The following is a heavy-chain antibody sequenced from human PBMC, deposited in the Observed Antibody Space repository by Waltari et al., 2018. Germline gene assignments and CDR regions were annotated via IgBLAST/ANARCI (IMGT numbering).Heavy chain of an antibody. D-gene: IGHD6-19*01. CDR1: GGHISSSNW. CDR3: ARERLAVAAGRGPFDY. CDR2: IYHSGST. Sequence: QVQLQESGPGLVKPSGTLSLTGAVSGGHISSSNWWSWVLQPPGKGLEWIGEIYHSGSTNYNPSLKSRVTISVDKSKNQFSLKLSSVTAADTAVYYCARERLAVAAGRGPFDYWGQGTLVTVSS. V-gene: IGHV4-4*02. J-gene: IGHJ4*02.